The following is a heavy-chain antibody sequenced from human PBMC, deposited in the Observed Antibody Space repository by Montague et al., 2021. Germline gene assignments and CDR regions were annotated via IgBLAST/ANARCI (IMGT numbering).Heavy chain of an antibody. CDR3: ARGAHSSGYYGYYYYYGMDV. D-gene: IGHD3-22*01. CDR2: IGTAGDT. CDR1: GFTFSSYD. V-gene: IGHV3-13*04. Sequence: SRSLSWAASGFTFSSYDMHWVRQATGKGLEWVSAIGTAGDTYYPGSVKGQFTISRENAKNSLYLQMNSLRAGDTAVYYCARGAHSSGYYGYYYYYGMDVWGQGTTVTVSS. J-gene: IGHJ6*02.